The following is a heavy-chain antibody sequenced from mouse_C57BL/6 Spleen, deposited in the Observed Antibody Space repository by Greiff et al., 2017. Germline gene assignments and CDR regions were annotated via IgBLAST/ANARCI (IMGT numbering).Heavy chain of an antibody. CDR1: GFTFTDYY. CDR2: IRNKANGYTT. D-gene: IGHD1-1*01. V-gene: IGHV7-3*01. J-gene: IGHJ2*01. Sequence: DVKLVESGGGLVQPGGSLSLSCAASGFTFTDYYMSWVRQPPGKALEWLGFIRNKANGYTTEYSASVKGRFTISRDNSQSILYLQMNALRAEDSVTYYCVITTVLATGGYYFDYWGQGTTLTVSS. CDR3: VITTVLATGGYYFDY.